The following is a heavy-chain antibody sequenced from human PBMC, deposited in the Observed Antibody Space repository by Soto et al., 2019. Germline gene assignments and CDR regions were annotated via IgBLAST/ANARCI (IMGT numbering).Heavy chain of an antibody. D-gene: IGHD3-10*01. J-gene: IGHJ4*02. CDR2: ISYDGSNK. Sequence: QVQLVESGGGVVQPGRSLRLSCAASGFTFSSYGMHWVRQAPGKGLEWVAVISYDGSNKYYADSVKGRFTISRDNSKNTLDLQMNSLRAEDTAVYYCAKDHLPGFGELYQFDYWGQGTLVTVSS. V-gene: IGHV3-30*18. CDR3: AKDHLPGFGELYQFDY. CDR1: GFTFSSYG.